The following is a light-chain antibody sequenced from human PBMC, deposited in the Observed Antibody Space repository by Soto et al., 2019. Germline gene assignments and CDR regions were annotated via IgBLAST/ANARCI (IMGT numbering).Light chain of an antibody. J-gene: IGKJ5*01. CDR1: QSISSY. CDR2: AAS. Sequence: DIQMTQSPSSLSASVGDRVTITCRASQSISSYLNWYQQKPGKAPKLLIYAASSLQSGVPSRFSGSGSGTDFTLTISSLQPEDFATYYCQQSHSTLSITFGQGTRPEIK. CDR3: QQSHSTLSIT. V-gene: IGKV1-39*01.